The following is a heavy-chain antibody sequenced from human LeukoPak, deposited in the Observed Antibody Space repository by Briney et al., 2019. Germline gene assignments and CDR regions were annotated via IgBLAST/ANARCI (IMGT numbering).Heavy chain of an antibody. V-gene: IGHV4-59*08. Sequence: PSETLSLTCTVSGGSISSYYWSWIRQPPGKGLEWIGYIYYSGSTNYNPSLKSRVTISVDTSRNQFSLKLSSVTAADTAVYYCARHPRYSSSWADAFDIWGQGTMVTVSS. CDR1: GGSISSYY. J-gene: IGHJ3*02. D-gene: IGHD6-13*01. CDR2: IYYSGST. CDR3: ARHPRYSSSWADAFDI.